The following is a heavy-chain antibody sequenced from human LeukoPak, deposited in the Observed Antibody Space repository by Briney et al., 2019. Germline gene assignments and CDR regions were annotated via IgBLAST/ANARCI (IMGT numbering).Heavy chain of an antibody. V-gene: IGHV4-4*02. D-gene: IGHD3-3*01. CDR3: AREGGFYRPLDY. CDR2: VHLDGRT. CDR1: GGSVINTNW. J-gene: IGHJ4*02. Sequence: SETLSLTCGVSGGSVINTNWWTWVRQPPGKGLEWTGEVHLDGRTNYSPSLESRLTMSVDVSENQVSLKLTSVTAADTAVYYCAREGGFYRPLDYSGQGTLVTVSS.